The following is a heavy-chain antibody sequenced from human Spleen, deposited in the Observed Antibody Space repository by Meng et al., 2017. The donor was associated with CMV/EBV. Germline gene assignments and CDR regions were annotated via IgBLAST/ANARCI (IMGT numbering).Heavy chain of an antibody. Sequence: SETLSLTCTVSGGSITSSSSYWGWIRQSPGKGLEWIGSRHFSGTSYYNPSLKSRVTVSLDRSKNQFSLKMTSVTAADTAVYYCARAGGWGPGDYGGNIDYWGQGTLVTVSS. CDR1: GGSITSSSSY. D-gene: IGHD4-23*01. V-gene: IGHV4-39*07. CDR2: RHFSGTS. CDR3: ARAGGWGPGDYGGNIDY. J-gene: IGHJ4*02.